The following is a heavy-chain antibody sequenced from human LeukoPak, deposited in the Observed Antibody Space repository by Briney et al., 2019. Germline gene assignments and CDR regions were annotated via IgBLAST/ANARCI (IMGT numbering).Heavy chain of an antibody. CDR1: GGSISSSSYY. CDR3: ARKSFSRRGYFDY. D-gene: IGHD3-10*01. Sequence: PSETLSLTCTVSGGSISSSSYYWGWIRQPPGKGLEWIGSIYYSGSTYYNPSLKSRVTISVDTSKNQFSLKESSVTATDTAVYYCARKSFSRRGYFDYWGQGTLVTVSS. V-gene: IGHV4-39*01. CDR2: IYYSGST. J-gene: IGHJ4*02.